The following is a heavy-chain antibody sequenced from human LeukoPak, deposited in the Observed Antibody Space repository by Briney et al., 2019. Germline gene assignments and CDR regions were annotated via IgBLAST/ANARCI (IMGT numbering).Heavy chain of an antibody. CDR3: AATPITYYYDSSGPTPGEFDY. J-gene: IGHJ4*02. Sequence: SETLSLTCTVSGASVNDYYWTWIRQPPGKGLEWIGYIYYSGSTYYNPSLKSRVTISVDTSKNQFSLKLSSVTAADTAVYYCAATPITYYYDSSGPTPGEFDYWGQGTLVTVSS. CDR2: IYYSGST. V-gene: IGHV4-30-4*08. D-gene: IGHD3-22*01. CDR1: GASVNDYY.